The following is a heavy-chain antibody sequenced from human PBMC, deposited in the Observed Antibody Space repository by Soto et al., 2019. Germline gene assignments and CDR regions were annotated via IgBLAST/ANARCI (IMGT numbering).Heavy chain of an antibody. J-gene: IGHJ6*02. Sequence: PGGSLRLSCAASGFTVSSNYMSWVRQAPGKGLEWVSVIYSGGSTYYADSVKGRFTISRDNSKNTLYLQMNSLRAEDTAVYYCARDRASPYDYYYYYGMDVWGQGTTVTVSS. CDR2: IYSGGST. D-gene: IGHD4-17*01. CDR3: ARDRASPYDYYYYYGMDV. V-gene: IGHV3-53*01. CDR1: GFTVSSNY.